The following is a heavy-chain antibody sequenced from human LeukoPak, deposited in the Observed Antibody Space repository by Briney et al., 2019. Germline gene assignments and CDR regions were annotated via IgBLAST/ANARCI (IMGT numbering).Heavy chain of an antibody. CDR2: ISYDGTDK. D-gene: IGHD2-2*01. V-gene: IGHV3-33*01. J-gene: IGHJ4*02. Sequence: GGSLRLSCAASGFTFSRYGMHWVRQAPGKGLEWLAVISYDGTDKYYADSVKGRFTISRDNSKNTLYLQMNSLRAEDTAVYYCAREPAARGYWGQGTLVTVSS. CDR3: AREPAARGY. CDR1: GFTFSRYG.